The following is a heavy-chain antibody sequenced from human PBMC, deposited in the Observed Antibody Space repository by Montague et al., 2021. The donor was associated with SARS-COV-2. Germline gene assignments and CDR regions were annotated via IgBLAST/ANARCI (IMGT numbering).Heavy chain of an antibody. CDR1: GFTFNYFG. Sequence: SLRLSCAASGFTFNYFGMHWVRQAPGQGLELVAVISYDGSIQYYADSVKGRFTISRDWSKSTLFLQMSSLRPEDTAVYYCAKDATIFWFERGRGTFDYWGRGTLVAVSS. CDR3: AKDATIFWFERGRGTFDY. V-gene: IGHV3-30*18. J-gene: IGHJ4*02. CDR2: ISYDGSIQ. D-gene: IGHD3-10*01.